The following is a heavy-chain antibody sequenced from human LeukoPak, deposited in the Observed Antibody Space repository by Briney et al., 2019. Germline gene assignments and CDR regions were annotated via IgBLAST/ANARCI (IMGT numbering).Heavy chain of an antibody. CDR1: GGSISSYY. V-gene: IGHV4-59*08. CDR3: ARTAWELLDAFDI. D-gene: IGHD1-26*01. Sequence: SETLSLTCTVSGGSISSYYWSWIRQPPGKGLEWIGYIYYSGSTNYNPSLKNRVTISVDTSKNQFSLKLSSVTAADTAVYYCARTAWELLDAFDIWGQGTMVTVSS. J-gene: IGHJ3*02. CDR2: IYYSGST.